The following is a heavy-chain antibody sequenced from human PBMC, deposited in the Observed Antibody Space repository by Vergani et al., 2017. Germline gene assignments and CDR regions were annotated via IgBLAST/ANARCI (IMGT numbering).Heavy chain of an antibody. CDR1: GFTFSSYG. V-gene: IGHV3-30*02. D-gene: IGHD4-17*01. Sequence: QVQLVESGGGVVQPGGSLRLSCAASGFTFSSYGMHWVRQAPGKGLEWVAFIRYDGSNKYYADSVKGRFTISRDNSKNTLYLQMNSLRAEDTAVYYCAKPPTVTTDWFDPWGQGTLVTVSS. CDR2: IRYDGSNK. CDR3: AKPPTVTTDWFDP. J-gene: IGHJ5*02.